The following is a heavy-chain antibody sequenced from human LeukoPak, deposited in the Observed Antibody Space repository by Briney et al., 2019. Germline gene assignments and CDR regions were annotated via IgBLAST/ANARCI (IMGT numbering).Heavy chain of an antibody. CDR3: ARRGSCGNDCWRDYYFGMDV. V-gene: IGHV1-24*01. Sequence: ASVKVSCKVSGYTLTELSMHWVRQAPGKGLEWMGGFDPEDGETIYAQKFQGRVTMTEDTSTDTAYMELSSLRSEDTAVYYCARRGSCGNDCWRDYYFGMDVWGQGTTVTVSS. CDR2: FDPEDGET. CDR1: GYTLTELS. J-gene: IGHJ6*02. D-gene: IGHD2-21*02.